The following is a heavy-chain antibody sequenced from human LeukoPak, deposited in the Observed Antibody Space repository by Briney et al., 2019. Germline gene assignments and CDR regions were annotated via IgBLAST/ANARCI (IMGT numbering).Heavy chain of an antibody. CDR1: GFTFSSYW. CDR2: IKQDGSEK. Sequence: GGSLRLSCAASGFTFSSYWMSWVRQAPGKGLEWVANIKQDGSEKYYVDSVKGRFTISRDNAKNSLYLQMNSLRAEDTAVYYCAKDNSYSSGWYVYWGQGTLVTVSS. D-gene: IGHD6-19*01. V-gene: IGHV3-7*03. CDR3: AKDNSYSSGWYVY. J-gene: IGHJ4*02.